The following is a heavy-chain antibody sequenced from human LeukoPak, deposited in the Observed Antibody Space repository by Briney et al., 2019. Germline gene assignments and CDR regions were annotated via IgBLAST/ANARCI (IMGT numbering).Heavy chain of an antibody. J-gene: IGHJ6*02. D-gene: IGHD2-2*01. Sequence: GGSLRLSCAASGFTLSSSAMHWVRQAPGKGLEWVAVISNDGSNKYYADSVKGRFTISRDNSKNTLYLQMNSLRAEDTAVYYCAKTIVVVPAAPRRGMDVWGQGTTVTVSS. CDR1: GFTLSSSA. CDR2: ISNDGSNK. CDR3: AKTIVVVPAAPRRGMDV. V-gene: IGHV3-30*18.